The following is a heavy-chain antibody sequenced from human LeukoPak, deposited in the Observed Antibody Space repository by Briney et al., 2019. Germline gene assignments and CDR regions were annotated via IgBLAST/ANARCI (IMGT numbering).Heavy chain of an antibody. V-gene: IGHV3-48*03. J-gene: IGHJ4*02. CDR2: ISSSGSTI. Sequence: PGGSLRLSCAASGFTFSSYEMNWVRQAPGRGLEWVSYISSSGSTIYYADPVKGRFTISRDNAKNSLYLQMNSLRAEDTAVYYCARERDTAMVFYFDYWGQGTLVTVSS. D-gene: IGHD5-18*01. CDR1: GFTFSSYE. CDR3: ARERDTAMVFYFDY.